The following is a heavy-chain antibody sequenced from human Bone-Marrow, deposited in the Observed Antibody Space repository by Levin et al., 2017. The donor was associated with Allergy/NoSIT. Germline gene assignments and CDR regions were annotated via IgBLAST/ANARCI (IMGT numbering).Heavy chain of an antibody. CDR1: GGSFSGYY. D-gene: IGHD4-17*01. CDR2: INHSGST. J-gene: IGHJ6*03. Sequence: PSETLSLTCAVYGGSFSGYYWSWIRQPPGKGLEWIGEINHSGSTNYNPSLKSRVTISVDTSKNQFSLKLSSVTAADTAVYYCARTTDYGDPDGGYYYYYMDVWGKGTTVTVSS. V-gene: IGHV4-34*01. CDR3: ARTTDYGDPDGGYYYYYMDV.